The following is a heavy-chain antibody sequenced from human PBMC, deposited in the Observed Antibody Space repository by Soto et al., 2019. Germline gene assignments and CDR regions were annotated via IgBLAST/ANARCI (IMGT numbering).Heavy chain of an antibody. J-gene: IGHJ4*02. D-gene: IGHD3-22*01. Sequence: PRGSLRLSSAAAGFDFEDSAMHWVRQVPGKDLEWVSLTNSDGTDSYYMDSVKGRFTISRDNAKSTLYLQMDRLRPEDTALYFCAKSLYYYDSSPLDHWGQGTLVTVSS. CDR2: TNSDGTDS. CDR3: AKSLYYYDSSPLDH. CDR1: GFDFEDSA. V-gene: IGHV3-43D*04.